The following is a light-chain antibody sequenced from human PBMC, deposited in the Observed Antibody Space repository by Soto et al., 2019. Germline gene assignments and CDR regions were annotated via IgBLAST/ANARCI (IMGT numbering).Light chain of an antibody. J-gene: IGKJ1*01. CDR1: QSVLYTSNNKNY. V-gene: IGKV4-1*01. CDR3: QQYAGSPRT. Sequence: DIVITQSPDSLSVSLCERATINCRSSQSVLYTSNNKNYLAWYQQKPGQPPKLLIFWASTRDSGVPDRFSGSGSGTDFTLTISRLEPEDFAVYYCQQYAGSPRTFGQGTKVDIK. CDR2: WAS.